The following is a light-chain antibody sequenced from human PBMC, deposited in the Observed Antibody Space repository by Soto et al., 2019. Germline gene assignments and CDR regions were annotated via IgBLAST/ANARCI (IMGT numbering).Light chain of an antibody. CDR1: SSDLAIYNY. Sequence: QSALTQPASVSGSPGRSITSSCTGTSSDLAIYNYVSWYQQQPGKAPKLMIYQVTNRPSGVSNRFSGSRSGNTASLTISGLQAEDEADYYCSSYTDSSNYVFGTGTKVTVL. V-gene: IGLV2-14*01. CDR3: SSYTDSSNYV. J-gene: IGLJ1*01. CDR2: QVT.